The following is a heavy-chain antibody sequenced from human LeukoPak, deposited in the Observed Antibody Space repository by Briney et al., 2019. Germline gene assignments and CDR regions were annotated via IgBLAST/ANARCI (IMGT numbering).Heavy chain of an antibody. J-gene: IGHJ5*02. CDR2: ISSSGSYT. CDR3: ARDTTSAWFDP. V-gene: IGHV3-11*05. CDR1: GFTFSNYA. Sequence: GGSLRLSCAASGFTFSNYAMNWVRQAPGKGLEWVSYISSSGSYTNYADSVRGRFTISRDNAKNSLYLQMNSLRAEDTAVYYCARDTTSAWFDPWGQGTLVTVSS. D-gene: IGHD1-14*01.